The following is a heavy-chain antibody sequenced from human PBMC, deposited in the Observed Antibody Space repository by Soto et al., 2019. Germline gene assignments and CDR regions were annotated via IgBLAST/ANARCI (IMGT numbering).Heavy chain of an antibody. J-gene: IGHJ6*01. CDR1: GYTFTSYG. CDR3: SRDNPLYYIYQLEPHSYFYSMDI. CDR2: SSAYNGNT. Sequence: ASVKVSCKASGYTFTSYGISWVRQAPGQGLEWKGWSSAYNGNTNYAQKLQGRDTMTPDSSTSTAYMELRSLRSDDTAVYFCSRDNPLYYIYQLEPHSYFYSMDIR. D-gene: IGHD2-2*01. V-gene: IGHV1-18*04.